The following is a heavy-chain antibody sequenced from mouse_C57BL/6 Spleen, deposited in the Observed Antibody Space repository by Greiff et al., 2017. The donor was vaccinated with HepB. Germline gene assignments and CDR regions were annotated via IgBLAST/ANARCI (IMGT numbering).Heavy chain of an antibody. CDR1: GYTFTSYW. D-gene: IGHD1-1*01. CDR3: ARGGYYGSSYDYAMDY. J-gene: IGHJ4*01. Sequence: QVQLKQPGPELVKPGASVKLSCKASGYTFTSYWMHWVKQRPGQGLEWIGNINPSNGGTNYNEKFKSKATLTVDKSSSTAYMQLSSLTSEDSAVYYCARGGYYGSSYDYAMDYWGQGTSVTVSS. V-gene: IGHV1-53*01. CDR2: INPSNGGT.